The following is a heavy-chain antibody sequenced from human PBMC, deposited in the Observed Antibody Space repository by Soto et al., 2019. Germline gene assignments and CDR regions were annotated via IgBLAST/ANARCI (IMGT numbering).Heavy chain of an antibody. CDR1: GFTFSDYY. D-gene: IGHD3-22*01. Sequence: XVSLRLSCAASGFTFSDYYMSWIRQAPGKGLEWLSYISSSATYAIYADSVKGRFTLSRDNAKNSLYLQMNSLRAEDTAVYYCARNDSSGYLDSWGQGTLVTVSS. CDR3: ARNDSSGYLDS. CDR2: ISSSATYA. V-gene: IGHV3-11*06. J-gene: IGHJ4*02.